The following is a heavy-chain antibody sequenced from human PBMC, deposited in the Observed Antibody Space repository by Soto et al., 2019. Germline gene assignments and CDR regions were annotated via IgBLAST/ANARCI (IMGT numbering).Heavy chain of an antibody. CDR1: GFTFSSYA. CDR2: ISGSGGST. J-gene: IGHJ6*02. V-gene: IGHV3-23*01. D-gene: IGHD1-26*01. CDR3: AKDPGPYSGSYRYYYYGMDV. Sequence: HPGGSLRLSCAASGFTFSSYAMSWVRQAPGKGLEWVSAISGSGGSTYYADSVKGRFTISRDNSKNTLYLQMNSLRAEDTAVYYCAKDPGPYSGSYRYYYYGMDVWGQGTTVTVSS.